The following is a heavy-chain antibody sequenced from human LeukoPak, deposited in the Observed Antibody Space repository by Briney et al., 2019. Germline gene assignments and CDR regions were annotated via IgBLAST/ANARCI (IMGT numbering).Heavy chain of an antibody. Sequence: SETLSLTCTVSGGSISSYYWSWIRQPPGKGLEWIGYIYYSGSTNYNPSLKSRVTISVDTSKNQFSLKLSSVTAADTAVYYCAGSMVRGVIWGQGTLVTVSS. J-gene: IGHJ4*02. V-gene: IGHV4-59*01. CDR1: GGSISSYY. CDR2: IYYSGST. D-gene: IGHD3-10*01. CDR3: AGSMVRGVI.